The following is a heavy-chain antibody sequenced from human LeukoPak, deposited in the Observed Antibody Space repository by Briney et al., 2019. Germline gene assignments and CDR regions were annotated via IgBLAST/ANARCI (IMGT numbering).Heavy chain of an antibody. V-gene: IGHV4-61*02. Sequence: SQTLSLTCTVSGGSISSGSYYWSWIRQPAGKGLEWIGRIYTSGSTNYNPSLKSRVTISVDTSKNQFSLKLSSVTAADTAVYYCARGPRRGSTSCPSDYWGQGTLVTVSS. J-gene: IGHJ4*02. CDR3: ARGPRRGSTSCPSDY. D-gene: IGHD2-2*01. CDR1: GGSISSGSYY. CDR2: IYTSGST.